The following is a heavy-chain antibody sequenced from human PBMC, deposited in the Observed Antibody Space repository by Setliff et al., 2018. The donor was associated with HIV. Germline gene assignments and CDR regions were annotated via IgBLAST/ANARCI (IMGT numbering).Heavy chain of an antibody. CDR3: ARDRSTYCGGDCYSRGLDY. CDR2: IYTSGST. J-gene: IGHJ4*02. V-gene: IGHV4-4*08. CDR1: GGSISSYY. Sequence: ASETLSLTCTVSGGSISSYYWSWIRQPPGKGLEWIGYIYTSGSTNYNPSLKSRVTISVDTSKNQFSLKLSSVTAADTAVYYCARDRSTYCGGDCYSRGLDYWGQGTLVTVSS. D-gene: IGHD2-21*02.